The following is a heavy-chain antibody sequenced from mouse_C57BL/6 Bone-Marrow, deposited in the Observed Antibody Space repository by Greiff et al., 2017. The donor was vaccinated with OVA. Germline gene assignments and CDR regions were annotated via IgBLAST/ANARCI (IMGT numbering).Heavy chain of an antibody. D-gene: IGHD3-2*02. Sequence: QVQLQQPGAELVKPGASVKLYCKASGYTFTSYWMQWVKQRPGQGLEWIGEIDPSDSYTNYNQKFKGKATLTVDTSSSTAYMQLSSLTSEDSAVYYCAREPAQVPYYAMDYWGQGTSVTVSS. CDR1: GYTFTSYW. J-gene: IGHJ4*01. V-gene: IGHV1-50*01. CDR3: AREPAQVPYYAMDY. CDR2: IDPSDSYT.